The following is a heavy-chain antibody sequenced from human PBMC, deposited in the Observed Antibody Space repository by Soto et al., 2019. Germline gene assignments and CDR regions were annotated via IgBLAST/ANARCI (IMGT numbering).Heavy chain of an antibody. V-gene: IGHV4-34*01. J-gene: IGHJ5*02. CDR3: ARYDYGDYDWFDP. Sequence: NPSETLSLTCAVYGGSFSGYYWSWIRQPPGKGLEWIGEINHSGSTNYNPSLKSRVTISVDTSKNQFSLKLSSVTAADTAVYYCARYDYGDYDWFDPWGQGTLVTVSS. CDR2: INHSGST. D-gene: IGHD4-17*01. CDR1: GGSFSGYY.